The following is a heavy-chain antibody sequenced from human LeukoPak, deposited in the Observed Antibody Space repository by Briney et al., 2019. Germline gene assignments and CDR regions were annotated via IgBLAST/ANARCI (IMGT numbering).Heavy chain of an antibody. Sequence: GGSLRLSCTVSGFTVSSNSMSWVRQAPGKGLEWVSFIYSDTTHYSDSVKGRFTTSRDNSKNTLYLQMNSLRAEDTAVYYCARRAGAYSHPYDYWGQGTLVTVSS. D-gene: IGHD4/OR15-4a*01. V-gene: IGHV3-53*01. J-gene: IGHJ4*02. CDR2: IYSDTT. CDR3: ARRAGAYSHPYDY. CDR1: GFTVSSNS.